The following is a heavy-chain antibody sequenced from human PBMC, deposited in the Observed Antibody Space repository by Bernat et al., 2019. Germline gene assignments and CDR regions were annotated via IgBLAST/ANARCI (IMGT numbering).Heavy chain of an antibody. V-gene: IGHV3-23*01. D-gene: IGHD6-13*01. Sequence: EVQLLESGGGLVQPGGSLRLSCAASGFTFSSYAMSWVRQAPGKGLEWVSAISGSGGSTYYGDSVKGRFTISSDNSKNTLYLQMNSLRAEDTAVYYCAKERGSRIAAADYYFDYWGQGTMVTVSS. J-gene: IGHJ4*02. CDR3: AKERGSRIAAADYYFDY. CDR2: ISGSGGST. CDR1: GFTFSSYA.